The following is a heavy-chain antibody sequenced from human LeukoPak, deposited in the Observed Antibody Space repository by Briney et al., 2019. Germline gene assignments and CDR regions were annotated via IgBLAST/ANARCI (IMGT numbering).Heavy chain of an antibody. V-gene: IGHV3-48*01. CDR1: GFTFSTYS. Sequence: GGSLRLSCAASGFTFSTYSMNWVRQAPGKGLEWVSYISSSSSTIYYADSVKGRFTISRDNAKNSLYLQMNSLRAEDTAVYYCARGRDFWSGYEDYYYYYMDVWGKGTTVTVSS. CDR2: ISSSSSTI. CDR3: ARGRDFWSGYEDYYYYYMDV. J-gene: IGHJ6*03. D-gene: IGHD3-3*01.